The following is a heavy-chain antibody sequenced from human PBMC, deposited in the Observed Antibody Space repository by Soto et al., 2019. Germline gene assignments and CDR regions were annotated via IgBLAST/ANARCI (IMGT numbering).Heavy chain of an antibody. CDR2: ISGSGGST. CDR3: ARLRITMVRGVNPPDY. J-gene: IGHJ4*02. CDR1: GFTFSSYA. D-gene: IGHD3-10*01. Sequence: GESLKISCAASGFTFSSYAMSWVRQAPGKGLEWVSAISGSGGSTYYADSVKGRFTISRDNSKNTLYLQMNSLRAEDTAVYYCARLRITMVRGVNPPDYWGQGTLVTVSS. V-gene: IGHV3-23*01.